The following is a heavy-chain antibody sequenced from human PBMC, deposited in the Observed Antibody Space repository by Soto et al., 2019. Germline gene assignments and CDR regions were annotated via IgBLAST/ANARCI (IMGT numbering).Heavy chain of an antibody. CDR1: GFTFDDYA. J-gene: IGHJ4*02. V-gene: IGHV3-9*01. CDR3: AKDGDLLVRGVEYYFDY. Sequence: GGSLRLSCAASGFTFDDYAMHWVRQAPGKGLEWVSGISWNSGSIGYADSVKGRFTISRDNAKNSLYLQMNSLRAEDTALYYCAKDGDLLVRGVEYYFDYWGQGTLVTVSS. CDR2: ISWNSGSI. D-gene: IGHD3-10*01.